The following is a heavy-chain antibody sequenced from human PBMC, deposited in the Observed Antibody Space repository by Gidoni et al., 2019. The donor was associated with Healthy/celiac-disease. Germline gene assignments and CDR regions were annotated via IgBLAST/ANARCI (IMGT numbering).Heavy chain of an antibody. CDR1: GFLFRSRA. CDR3: AKTVGSDSNTNPRWFDS. CDR2: ISGTGINK. J-gene: IGHJ5*01. V-gene: IGHV3-23*01. Sequence: EVQLLESGGGLVQPGGSLRLSCAASGFLFRSRAMSWVRQAPGKGLEWVAAISGTGINKDYAEAVKGRFTISRDNSKNTLYLQMNSLRAEDTAIYYCAKTVGSDSNTNPRWFDSWGLGTLVTVSS. D-gene: IGHD3-22*01.